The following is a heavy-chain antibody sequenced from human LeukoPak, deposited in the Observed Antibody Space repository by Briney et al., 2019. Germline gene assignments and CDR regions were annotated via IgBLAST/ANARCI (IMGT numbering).Heavy chain of an antibody. V-gene: IGHV1-2*02. J-gene: IGHJ4*02. D-gene: IGHD6-6*01. CDR2: INPNSGGT. CDR1: GYTFTGYY. Sequence: ASVKVSCKASGYTFTGYYMHWVRQAPGQGLERMGWINPNSGGTNYAQKFQGRVTMTTDTSTSTAYMELRSLRSDDTAVYYCARDLLSYSSSPDYWGQGTLVTVSS. CDR3: ARDLLSYSSSPDY.